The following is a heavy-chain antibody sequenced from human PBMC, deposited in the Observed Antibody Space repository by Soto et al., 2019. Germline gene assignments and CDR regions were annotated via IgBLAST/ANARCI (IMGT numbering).Heavy chain of an antibody. CDR3: ARVPRYYDILTGHLDKYYFDY. Sequence: SETLSLTCAVSGGSISSGGYSWSWIRQPPGKGLEWFGYIYHSGSTYYNPSLKSRVTISVDRSKNQFSLKLSSVTAADTAVYYCARVPRYYDILTGHLDKYYFDYWGQGTLVTVSS. CDR1: GGSISSGGYS. CDR2: IYHSGST. J-gene: IGHJ4*02. V-gene: IGHV4-30-2*01. D-gene: IGHD3-9*01.